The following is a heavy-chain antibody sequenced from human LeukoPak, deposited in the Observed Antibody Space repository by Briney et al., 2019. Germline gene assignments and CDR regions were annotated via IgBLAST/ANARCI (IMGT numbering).Heavy chain of an antibody. V-gene: IGHV3-66*01. CDR2: FYSGGST. CDR3: ARGRGYSGYDESYPFDY. D-gene: IGHD5-12*01. CDR1: GFAVSSNY. Sequence: PGGSLRLSCAASGFAVSSNYMNWVRQAPGKGLEWLSVFYSGGSTDYADSVKGRFTMSRDNSKNTLYLQMNSLRAEDTAVHYCARGRGYSGYDESYPFDYWGQGTLVTVSS. J-gene: IGHJ4*02.